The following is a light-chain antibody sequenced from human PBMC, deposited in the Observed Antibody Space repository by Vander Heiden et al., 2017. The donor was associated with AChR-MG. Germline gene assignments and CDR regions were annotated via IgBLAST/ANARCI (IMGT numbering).Light chain of an antibody. CDR1: QSVSSY. CDR2: DAS. CDR3: QQRSNGPPLYT. Sequence: DIVLTQSPATLSLSPGERATLSCRASQSVSSYLAWYQQKPGQAPRLLIYDASNRATGIQARFSGSGYGTDFTLTISSLEPEDFAVYYCQQRSNGPPLYTFGQGTKLDIK. J-gene: IGKJ2*01. V-gene: IGKV3-11*01.